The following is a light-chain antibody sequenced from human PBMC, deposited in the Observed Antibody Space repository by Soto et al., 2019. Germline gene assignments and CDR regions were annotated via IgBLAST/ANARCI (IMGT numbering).Light chain of an antibody. CDR1: QSVINN. CDR2: GAS. CDR3: QQYDTWPRT. Sequence: EIVLTPSQGTLSLSPLEIANLSFSASQSVINNLAWYQQQPGQTPRLLIYGASTRATAVPARFTASGSGTEFTLSISSLQSDDFGVYYCQQYDTWPRTFGQGTKVDI. V-gene: IGKV3-15*01. J-gene: IGKJ1*01.